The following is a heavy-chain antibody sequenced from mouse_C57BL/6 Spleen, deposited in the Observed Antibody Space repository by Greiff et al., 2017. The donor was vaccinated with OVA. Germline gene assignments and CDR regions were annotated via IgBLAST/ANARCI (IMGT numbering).Heavy chain of an antibody. J-gene: IGHJ2*01. CDR2: INYDGSST. D-gene: IGHD3-3*01. CDR3: EREGDLFDY. V-gene: IGHV5-16*01. CDR1: GFTFSDYY. Sequence: EVKLMESEGGLVQPGSSMKLSCTASGFTFSDYYMAWVRQVPEKGLEWVANINYDGSSTYYLDSLKSRFIISRDNAMNILYLQMSSLKSEDTATYYCEREGDLFDYWGQGTTLTVSS.